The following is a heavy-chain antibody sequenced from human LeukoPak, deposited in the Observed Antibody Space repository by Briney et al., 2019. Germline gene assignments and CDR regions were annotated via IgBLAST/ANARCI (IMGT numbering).Heavy chain of an antibody. Sequence: GGSLRLSCAASGFTLSSYAMSWVRQAPGKGLEWVSAISDTGNTYHADSVKGRFPISRDSSKNTLFLQMNRLRREEAAVYYCAKAPVTACRGAFCYPFDYWGLGTLVTVSS. CDR3: AKAPVTACRGAFCYPFDY. CDR2: ISDTGNT. CDR1: GFTLSSYA. V-gene: IGHV3-23*01. D-gene: IGHD2-15*01. J-gene: IGHJ4*02.